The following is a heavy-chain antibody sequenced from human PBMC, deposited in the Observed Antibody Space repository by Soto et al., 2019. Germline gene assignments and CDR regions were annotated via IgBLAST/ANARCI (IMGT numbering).Heavy chain of an antibody. J-gene: IGHJ6*02. CDR1: GYTFRSYG. CDR2: IIPIFGTA. CDR3: ARHLGGNHYYYGMDV. Sequence: GASVKVSCKASGYTFRSYGISWVRQAPGQGLEWMGGIIPIFGTADYAQKFQGRATITADDFTSTAYMELSSLRSEDTAVYYCARHLGGNHYYYGMDVWGQGTTVTVSS. D-gene: IGHD3-16*01. V-gene: IGHV1-69*13.